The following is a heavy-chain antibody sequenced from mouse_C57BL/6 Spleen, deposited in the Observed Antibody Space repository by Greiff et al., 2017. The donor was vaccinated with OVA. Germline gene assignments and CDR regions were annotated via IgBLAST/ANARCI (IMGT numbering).Heavy chain of an antibody. CDR3: ASIYYDDDAGFAY. J-gene: IGHJ3*01. CDR2: IDPNSGGT. Sequence: QVQLQQSGAELVKPGASVKLSCKASGYTFTSYWMHWVKQGPGRGLEWIGRIDPNSGGTKYNEQLKSKATLTVDKPSSAADMQLISLTSEDSAVYDCASIYYDDDAGFAYWGQGTLVTVSA. CDR1: GYTFTSYW. D-gene: IGHD2-4*01. V-gene: IGHV1-72*01.